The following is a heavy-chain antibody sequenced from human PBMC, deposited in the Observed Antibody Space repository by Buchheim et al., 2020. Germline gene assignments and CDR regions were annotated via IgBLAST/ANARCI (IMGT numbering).Heavy chain of an antibody. Sequence: QVQLQQWGAGLLKPSETLSLTCAVYGGSFSGYYWSWIRQPPGKGLEWIGEINHSGSTNYNPSLKSRVTISVDTSKKQFYLKLSSVTAADTAVYYCARVGGLRFLEWLFHYFDYWGQGTL. J-gene: IGHJ4*02. CDR3: ARVGGLRFLEWLFHYFDY. V-gene: IGHV4-34*01. CDR1: GGSFSGYY. CDR2: INHSGST. D-gene: IGHD3-3*01.